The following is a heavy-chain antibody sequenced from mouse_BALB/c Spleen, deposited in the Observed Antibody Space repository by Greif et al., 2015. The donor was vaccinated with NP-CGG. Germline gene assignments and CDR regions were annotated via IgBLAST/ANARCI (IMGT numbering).Heavy chain of an antibody. J-gene: IGHJ3*01. CDR1: GFAFSSYD. CDR3: ARRYGSFAY. CDR2: ISSGGGST. Sequence: EVQLVESGGGLVKPGGSLKLSCAASGFAFSSYDMSWVRQTPEKRLEWVAYISSGGGSTYYPDTVKGRFTISRDNAKNTLYLQMSSLKSEDTAMYYCARRYGSFAYWDQGTLVTVSA. V-gene: IGHV5-12-1*01. D-gene: IGHD2-10*02.